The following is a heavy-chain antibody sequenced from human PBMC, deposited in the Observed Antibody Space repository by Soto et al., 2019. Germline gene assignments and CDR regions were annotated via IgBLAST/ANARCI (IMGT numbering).Heavy chain of an antibody. D-gene: IGHD3-22*01. CDR1: GFNFSNYP. CDR2: VAYDGRNK. V-gene: IGHV3-30*04. Sequence: QVHLVESGGGVVRPANSLRLSCAASGFNFSNYPIHWVRQLPGKGLEWVGVVAYDGRNKYYADSVKGRFTISRDNSKNTLSLQMNSLRTEDTAVYYCARDLISYYDSSGFYDRFYLDSWGQGTPVTVSS. CDR3: ARDLISYYDSSGFYDRFYLDS. J-gene: IGHJ4*02.